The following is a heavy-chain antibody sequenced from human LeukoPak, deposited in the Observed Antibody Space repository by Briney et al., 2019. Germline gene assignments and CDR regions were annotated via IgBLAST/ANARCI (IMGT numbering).Heavy chain of an antibody. V-gene: IGHV4-30-4*01. J-gene: IGHJ4*02. CDR1: RGSINTGNYY. CDR2: IHYSGST. Sequence: ASETLSLTCTVSRGSINTGNYYWSWIRQPPGKGLEWLGFIHYSGSTDYNPSLKSRVSISIDTSKNQFSLQLSSVTAADTAVYYCARNGRGRNYGSNAYLLDYWGQGTLVTVSS. CDR3: ARNGRGRNYGSNAYLLDY. D-gene: IGHD3-22*01.